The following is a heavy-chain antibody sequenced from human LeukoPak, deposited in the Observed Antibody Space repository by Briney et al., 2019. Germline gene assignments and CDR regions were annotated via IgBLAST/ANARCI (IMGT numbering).Heavy chain of an antibody. CDR2: ITGSGDDT. Sequence: GGSLRLSCAASGFTFSIYAMSWVRQTPEKGLEWVSAITGSGDDTFHADSVKGRFTISRDNSRNTLYLQMNSLRAEDTAVYNCVKGSKTSRPYYFDFWGQGALVTVSS. CDR1: GFTFSIYA. V-gene: IGHV3-23*01. J-gene: IGHJ4*02. CDR3: VKGSKTSRPYYFDF.